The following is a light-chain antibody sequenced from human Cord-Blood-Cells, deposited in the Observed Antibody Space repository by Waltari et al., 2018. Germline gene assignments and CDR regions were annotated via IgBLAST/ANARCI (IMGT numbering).Light chain of an antibody. J-gene: IGLJ3*02. CDR2: GKN. V-gene: IGLV3-19*01. Sequence: SSELTQDPAVSVALGQTVRITCQGDSLRSYYASWYQQKPGQAPVLVIYGKNNRPSGIPDRFSGSSSVNTASLTITGAQAEDEADYYCNSRDSSGNRWVFGGGTKLTVL. CDR1: SLRSYY. CDR3: NSRDSSGNRWV.